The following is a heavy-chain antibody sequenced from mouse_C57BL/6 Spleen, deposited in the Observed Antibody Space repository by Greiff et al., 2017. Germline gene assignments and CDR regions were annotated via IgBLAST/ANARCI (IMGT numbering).Heavy chain of an antibody. V-gene: IGHV1-81*01. Sequence: VQLPQSGAELARPGASVKLSCKASGYTFTSYGISWVKQRTGQGLEWIGELYPRSGNTYYNEKFKGKATLTADKSSSTAYMELRSLTSEDSAVYFWARSGYGNDEWYFDVWGTGTTVTVSS. J-gene: IGHJ1*03. CDR3: ARSGYGNDEWYFDV. D-gene: IGHD2-2*01. CDR1: GYTFTSYG. CDR2: LYPRSGNT.